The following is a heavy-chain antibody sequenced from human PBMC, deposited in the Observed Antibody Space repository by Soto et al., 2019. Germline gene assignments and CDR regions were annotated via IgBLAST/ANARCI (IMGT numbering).Heavy chain of an antibody. CDR2: IHPNSGGT. Sequence: QVQLVQSGAEVKKPGASVKVSCKASGYIFTGYYLHWVRQAPGQGLEWMGWIHPNSGGTNYAQKFQGRVTMTRDTSISTADMELIRLRSDDTAIYYCARRISMIRGVGMDVWGQGTTVTVSS. J-gene: IGHJ6*02. CDR3: ARRISMIRGVGMDV. V-gene: IGHV1-2*02. CDR1: GYIFTGYY. D-gene: IGHD3-10*01.